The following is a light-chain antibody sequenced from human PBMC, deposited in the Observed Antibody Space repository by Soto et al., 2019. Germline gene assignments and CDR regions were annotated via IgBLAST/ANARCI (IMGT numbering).Light chain of an antibody. CDR2: EVS. J-gene: IGLJ1*01. CDR3: SSYTVISTPV. V-gene: IGLV2-14*01. Sequence: QSALTQPASVSGSPGQSITISCTGTSNDIGAFNYVSWYQQHLGKAPTLMISEVSNRPSGVSNRFSGSKSGNTASLTISGLQAEDEADYYCSSYTVISTPVFGTGTKVTVL. CDR1: SNDIGAFNY.